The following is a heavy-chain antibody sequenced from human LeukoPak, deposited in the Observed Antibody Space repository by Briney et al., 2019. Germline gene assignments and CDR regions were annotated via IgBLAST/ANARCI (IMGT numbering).Heavy chain of an antibody. J-gene: IGHJ4*02. CDR1: GDSVSRYH. V-gene: IGHV4-59*08. CDR3: GRRFDS. CDR2: IYSTGNT. Sequence: TSETLSLTCTVSGDSVSRYHWTWIRQPPGKGLEYIGYIYSTGNTNYNPSLKSRLTISVDTSKNQFSLKLNSVTAADTAVYYRGRRFDSWGQGTLVTVSS.